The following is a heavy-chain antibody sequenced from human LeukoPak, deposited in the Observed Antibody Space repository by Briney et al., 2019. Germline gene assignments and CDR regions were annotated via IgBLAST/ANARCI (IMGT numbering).Heavy chain of an antibody. Sequence: KSSETLSLTCAVSGGSISSGGDSWSWIRQPPGKGLEWIGYIYHSGSTYYNPSLKSRVTISVDRSKSQFSLKLSSVTAADTAVYYCARMTTYYYYYGMDVWGQGTTVTVSS. CDR3: ARMTTYYYYYGMDV. J-gene: IGHJ6*02. D-gene: IGHD4-11*01. CDR2: IYHSGST. V-gene: IGHV4-30-2*01. CDR1: GGSISSGGDS.